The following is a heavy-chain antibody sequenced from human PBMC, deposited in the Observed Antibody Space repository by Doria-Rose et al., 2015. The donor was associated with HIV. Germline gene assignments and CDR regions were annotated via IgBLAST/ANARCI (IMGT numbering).Heavy chain of an antibody. Sequence: YYMSWIRQPPGKGLEWVSYISSSGSYIYYADSVKGRFTISRDRAKNSLYLEMNSLRAEDTAVYYCACGVGATGGYWGQGTLVTVSS. J-gene: IGHJ4*02. CDR2: ISSSGSYI. V-gene: IGHV3-11*01. CDR1: YY. CDR3: ACGVGATGGY. D-gene: IGHD1-26*01.